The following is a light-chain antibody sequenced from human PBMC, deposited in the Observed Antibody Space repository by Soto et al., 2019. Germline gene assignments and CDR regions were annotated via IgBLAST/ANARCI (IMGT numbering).Light chain of an antibody. Sequence: DIRMTQSPSSLSASVGDRVTITCRASASISNYLNWVQHKPGNAPKVLISAASTLQSGVPPRFSGSESGTDFTLTISSLQPEDSASYYCQQYYNSVLTFGGGTKVDIK. CDR1: ASISNY. CDR2: AAS. CDR3: QQYYNSVLT. V-gene: IGKV1-39*01. J-gene: IGKJ4*01.